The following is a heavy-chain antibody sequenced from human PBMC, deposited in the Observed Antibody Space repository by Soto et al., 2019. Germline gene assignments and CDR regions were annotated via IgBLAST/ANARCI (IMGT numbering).Heavy chain of an antibody. V-gene: IGHV3-30*18. CDR1: GFTFSSYG. Sequence: GGSLRLSCAASGFTFSSYGMHWVRQAPGKGLEWVAVISYDGSNKYYADSVKGRFTISRDNSKNTLYLQMNSLRAEDTAVYYCAKDLGDRIYYYYGMDVWGQGTTVTVSS. CDR2: ISYDGSNK. D-gene: IGHD2-21*02. CDR3: AKDLGDRIYYYYGMDV. J-gene: IGHJ6*02.